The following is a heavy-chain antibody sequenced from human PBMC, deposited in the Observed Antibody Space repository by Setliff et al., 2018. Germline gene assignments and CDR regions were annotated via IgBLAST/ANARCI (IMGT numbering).Heavy chain of an antibody. CDR1: GYTFTSYG. CDR3: ARGSYCSGGSCSGRDFDY. J-gene: IGHJ4*02. D-gene: IGHD2-15*01. CDR2: ISTYNGDT. V-gene: IGHV1-18*01. Sequence: ASVKVSCKASGYTFTSYGISWVRQAPGQGLEWMGWISTYNGDTDYAQKLQDRLTMTTDTSTSTVYMELRSLRSDDTAVYYCARGSYCSGGSCSGRDFDYWGPGTLVTVSS.